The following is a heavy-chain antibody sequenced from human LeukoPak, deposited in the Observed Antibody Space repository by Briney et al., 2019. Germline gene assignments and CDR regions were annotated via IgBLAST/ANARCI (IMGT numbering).Heavy chain of an antibody. J-gene: IGHJ6*02. D-gene: IGHD2-15*01. CDR1: GFPFSSYA. V-gene: IGHV3-64D*09. CDR3: VRGYSFGPYGMDV. Sequence: GGALGLSWSASGFPFSSYAMHWVRQAPGKGLEYVSAISDSGGSTYYADSVKGRFTISRDNSKNTLYLQMSSLRAEDTAVYFCVRGYSFGPYGMDVWGQGTTVTVSS. CDR2: ISDSGGST.